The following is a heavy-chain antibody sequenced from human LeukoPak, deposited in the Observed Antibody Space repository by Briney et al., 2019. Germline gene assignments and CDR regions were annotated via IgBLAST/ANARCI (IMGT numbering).Heavy chain of an antibody. CDR1: GFTFSSYG. J-gene: IGHJ3*02. Sequence: PGGSLRLSCAASGFTFSSYGMHWVRQAPGKGLEWVAVISYDGSNKYYEDSVKGRFTISRDNSKNTMYLQMNSLRAEDTAVYYCAKEYCSSTSCQIDAFDIWGQGTMVTVSS. D-gene: IGHD2-2*01. V-gene: IGHV3-30*18. CDR3: AKEYCSSTSCQIDAFDI. CDR2: ISYDGSNK.